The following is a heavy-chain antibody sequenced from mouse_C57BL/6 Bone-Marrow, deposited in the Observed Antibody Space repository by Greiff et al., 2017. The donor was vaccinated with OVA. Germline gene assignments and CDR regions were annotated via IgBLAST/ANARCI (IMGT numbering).Heavy chain of an antibody. Sequence: QVQLQQPGAELVKPGASVKLSCKASGYTFTSYWMHWVKQRPGQGLEWIGMIHPNSGSTNYNEKFKSKATLTVDKSSSTAYMQLSSLTSEDSAVYYCASWAYGSSSYFDVWGTGTTVTVSS. CDR2: IHPNSGST. CDR3: ASWAYGSSSYFDV. CDR1: GYTFTSYW. J-gene: IGHJ1*03. V-gene: IGHV1-64*01. D-gene: IGHD1-1*01.